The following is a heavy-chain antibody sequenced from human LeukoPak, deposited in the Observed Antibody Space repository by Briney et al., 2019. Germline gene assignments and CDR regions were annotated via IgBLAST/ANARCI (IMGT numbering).Heavy chain of an antibody. J-gene: IGHJ4*02. CDR3: ARAGQEWFGELGFDQ. V-gene: IGHV3-48*03. Sequence: PGGSLRLSCAASGFTFSNYEMNWVRQAPGKGLEWVSFISRSGATIYYTDSVKGRFTISRDNAKNSLYLQTNSLRAEDTAVYYCARAGQEWFGELGFDQWGQGTLVIVSS. CDR1: GFTFSNYE. CDR2: ISRSGATI. D-gene: IGHD3-10*01.